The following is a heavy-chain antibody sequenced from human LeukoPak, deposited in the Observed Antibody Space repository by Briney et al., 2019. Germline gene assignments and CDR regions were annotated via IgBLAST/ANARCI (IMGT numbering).Heavy chain of an antibody. D-gene: IGHD3-3*01. V-gene: IGHV3-30*02. J-gene: IGHJ6*02. CDR2: VRYDGSDE. CDR3: AKGFLGAGMDV. CDR1: GFSFTSYG. Sequence: GGSLRLSCTASGFSFTSYGMHWVRQGPGKGLEWVAVVRYDGSDEHYADSVKGRFTISRDNSKNTLYLQMNSLRAEDTAVYYCAKGFLGAGMDVWGQGTTVTVSS.